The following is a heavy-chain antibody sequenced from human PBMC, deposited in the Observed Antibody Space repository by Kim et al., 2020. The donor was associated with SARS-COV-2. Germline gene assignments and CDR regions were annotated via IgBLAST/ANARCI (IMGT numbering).Heavy chain of an antibody. D-gene: IGHD3-10*01. CDR3: ARERGYYGSVTFDY. V-gene: IGHV3-48*02. J-gene: IGHJ4*02. Sequence: ADSMKGRFTISRDNAKNSRYLQMNSLSDGDTAVYYCARERGYYGSVTFDYWGQGTLVTVSS.